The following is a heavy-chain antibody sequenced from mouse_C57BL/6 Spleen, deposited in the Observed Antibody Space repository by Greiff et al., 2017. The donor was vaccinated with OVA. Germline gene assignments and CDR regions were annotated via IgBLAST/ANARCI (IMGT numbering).Heavy chain of an antibody. CDR3: AREEGLVAYFDY. D-gene: IGHD2-2*01. Sequence: SGPELVKPGASVKMSCKASGYTFTDYNMHWVKQSHGKSLEWIGYINPNNGGTSYNQKFKGKATLTVNKSSSTAYMELRSLTSEDSAVYYCAREEGLVAYFDYWGQGTTLTVSS. V-gene: IGHV1-22*01. J-gene: IGHJ2*01. CDR1: GYTFTDYN. CDR2: INPNNGGT.